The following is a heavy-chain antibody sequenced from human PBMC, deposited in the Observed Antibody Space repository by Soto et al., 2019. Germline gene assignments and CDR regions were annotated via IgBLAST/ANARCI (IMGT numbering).Heavy chain of an antibody. D-gene: IGHD6-19*01. CDR3: ARSALRRRAVAGRVWSDP. J-gene: IGHJ5*02. CDR1: GYTFTSYD. Sequence: QVQLVQSGAEVKKPGASVKVSCKASGYTFTSYDINWVRQATGQGLEWMGWMNPNSGNTGYAQKFQGRVTLARNTSITTAYMELSSLRSEDTAVYYCARSALRRRAVAGRVWSDPWGQGTLVTVSS. CDR2: MNPNSGNT. V-gene: IGHV1-8*01.